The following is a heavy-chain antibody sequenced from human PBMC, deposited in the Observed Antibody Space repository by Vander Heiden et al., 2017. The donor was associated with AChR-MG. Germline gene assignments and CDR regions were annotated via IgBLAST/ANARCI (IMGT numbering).Heavy chain of an antibody. Sequence: QVQLVQSGAEVRKHGASAKVSCKAAGYTFPHYDLEGGRHATGQGREWMEWNKPTTGNTGYAQKFQGRVTITRSSSITTAYMELSSLTSEATAVYYCAGGSTVDAADYCDY. J-gene: IGHJ4*01. V-gene: IGHV1-8*01. D-gene: IGHD3-9*01. CDR2: NKPTTGNT. CDR3: AGGSTVDAADYCDY. CDR1: GYTFPHYD.